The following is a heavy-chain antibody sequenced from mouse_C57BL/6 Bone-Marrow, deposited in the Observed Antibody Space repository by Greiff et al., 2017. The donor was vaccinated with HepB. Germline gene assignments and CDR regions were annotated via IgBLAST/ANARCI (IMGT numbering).Heavy chain of an antibody. V-gene: IGHV5-12*01. CDR1: GFTFSDYY. Sequence: EVKLVESGGGLVQPGGSLKLSCAASGFTFSDYYMYWVRQTPEKRLEWVAYISNGGGSTYYPDTVKGRFTISRDNAKNTLYLQMSRLKSEDTAMYYCATIVTTYYYAMDYWGQGTSVTVSS. CDR2: ISNGGGST. J-gene: IGHJ4*01. D-gene: IGHD2-5*01. CDR3: ATIVTTYYYAMDY.